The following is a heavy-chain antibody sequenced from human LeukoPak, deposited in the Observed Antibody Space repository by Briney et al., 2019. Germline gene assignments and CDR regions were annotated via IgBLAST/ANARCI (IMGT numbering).Heavy chain of an antibody. CDR1: GFTFSSYG. CDR2: ISYDGSNK. CDR3: AKDPCSSTSCYFDY. D-gene: IGHD2-2*01. Sequence: GRSLRLSCAASGFTFSSYGMHWVRQAPGKGLEWVAVISYDGSNKYYADSVKGRFTISRDNSKNTLYLQMNSLRAEDTAVYYCAKDPCSSTSCYFDYWGRGTLVTVSS. J-gene: IGHJ4*02. V-gene: IGHV3-30*18.